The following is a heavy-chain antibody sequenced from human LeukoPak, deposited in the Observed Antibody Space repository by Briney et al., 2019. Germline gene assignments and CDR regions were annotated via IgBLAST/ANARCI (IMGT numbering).Heavy chain of an antibody. V-gene: IGHV3-7*03. CDR2: IKKDGSEK. CDR3: ARGLYSSTTYYFDY. J-gene: IGHJ4*02. Sequence: GGSLRLSCAASGFTSSSYWMSWVRQAPGKGLEWVANIKKDGSEKYYVDSVKGRFTISRDNAKNSLYLQMNSLRGEDTAVYHCARGLYSSTTYYFDYWGQGTLVTVSS. D-gene: IGHD6-13*01. CDR1: GFTSSSYW.